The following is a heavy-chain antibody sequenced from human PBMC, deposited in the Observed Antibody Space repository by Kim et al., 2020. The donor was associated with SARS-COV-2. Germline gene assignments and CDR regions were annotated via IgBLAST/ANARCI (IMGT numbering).Heavy chain of an antibody. D-gene: IGHD2-15*01. J-gene: IGHJ5*02. Sequence: ASVKVSCKASGYTFTSYDINWVRQATGQGLEWMGWMNPNSGNTGYAQKFQGRVTMTRNTSISTAYMELSSLRSEDTAVYYCARGPYCSGGSCYGNWFDPWGQGTLVTVSS. V-gene: IGHV1-8*01. CDR3: ARGPYCSGGSCYGNWFDP. CDR2: MNPNSGNT. CDR1: GYTFTSYD.